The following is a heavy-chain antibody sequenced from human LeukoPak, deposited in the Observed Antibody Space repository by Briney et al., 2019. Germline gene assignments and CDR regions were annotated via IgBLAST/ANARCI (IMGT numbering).Heavy chain of an antibody. CDR1: GFTFDDYA. Sequence: GGSLRLSCAASGFTFDDYAMHWVRQAPGKGLEWVSGISWNSGSIGYADSVKGRFTISRDNAKNSLYLQMNSLRTEDTALYYCVRGSSSWTLAPDFDFWGQGTLVTVSS. J-gene: IGHJ4*02. CDR2: ISWNSGSI. V-gene: IGHV3-9*01. D-gene: IGHD3/OR15-3a*01. CDR3: VRGSSSWTLAPDFDF.